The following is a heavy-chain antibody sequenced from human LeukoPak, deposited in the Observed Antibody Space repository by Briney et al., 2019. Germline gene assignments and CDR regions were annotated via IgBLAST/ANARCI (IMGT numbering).Heavy chain of an antibody. CDR1: GGSISSGSYY. D-gene: IGHD4-11*01. V-gene: IGHV4-61*02. CDR2: IYTSGST. Sequence: SETLSLTCPVSGGSISSGSYYWSWIRQPAGKGLEWIGRIYTSGSTNYNPSLKSRVTISVDTSKHQFSLKLSSVTAADTAVYYCARSRAVTFDYWGQGTLVTVSS. CDR3: ARSRAVTFDY. J-gene: IGHJ4*02.